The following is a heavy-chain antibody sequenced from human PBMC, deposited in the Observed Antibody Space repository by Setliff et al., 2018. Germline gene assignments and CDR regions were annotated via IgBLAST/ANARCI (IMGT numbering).Heavy chain of an antibody. J-gene: IGHJ4*02. CDR1: GASINSLSW. D-gene: IGHD1-1*01. CDR2: IHYRGTT. V-gene: IGHV4-39*01. Sequence: SETLSLTCAVSGASINSLSWWSWVRQPPGKGPEWIGRIHYRGTTYSNVSLASRLTISVDTSKNQFSLQLTSVTAADTAVYYCARTGTYRYFDSWGQGTRVTVSS. CDR3: ARTGTYRYFDS.